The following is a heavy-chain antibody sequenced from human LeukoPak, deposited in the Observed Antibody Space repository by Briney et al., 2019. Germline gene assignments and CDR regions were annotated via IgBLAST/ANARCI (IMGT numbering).Heavy chain of an antibody. Sequence: ASVKVSCKASGYTFTGYYMHWVRQAPGQGLEWMGWINPNSGGTNYAQKFQGRVTMTRDTSISTAYMELSRLRSDDTAVYYCARVGSSGWYYYSDYWGQGTLVTVSS. CDR3: ARVGSSGWYYYSDY. D-gene: IGHD6-19*01. CDR2: INPNSGGT. CDR1: GYTFTGYY. V-gene: IGHV1-2*02. J-gene: IGHJ4*02.